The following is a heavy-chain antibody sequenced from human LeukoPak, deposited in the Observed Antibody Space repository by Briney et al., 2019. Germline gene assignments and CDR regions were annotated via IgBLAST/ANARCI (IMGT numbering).Heavy chain of an antibody. CDR2: IYHSGST. V-gene: IGHV4-38-2*02. CDR3: ARGVGATARGWWFDP. J-gene: IGHJ5*02. Sequence: SETLSLTCTVSGYSISSGYYWGWIRQPPGKGLEWIGSIYHSGSTYYNPSLKSRVTISVDTSKNQFSLKLSSVTAADTAVYYCARGVGATARGWWFDPWGQGTLVTVSS. D-gene: IGHD1-26*01. CDR1: GYSISSGYY.